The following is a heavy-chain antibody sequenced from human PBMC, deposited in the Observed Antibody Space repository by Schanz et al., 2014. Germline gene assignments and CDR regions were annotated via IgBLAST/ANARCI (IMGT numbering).Heavy chain of an antibody. CDR3: ARGLIAAAGGAFDY. J-gene: IGHJ4*02. D-gene: IGHD6-13*01. Sequence: EVHLLDSGGGLVQPGGSLRLSCATSGFSFSSYAINWVRQAPGKGLEWVSAINTGVNTYYADSVRGRFTMSRDNSKNTLYLQMNSLRAGDAAVYYCARGLIAAAGGAFDYWGQGTLXTVSS. CDR2: INTGVNT. V-gene: IGHV3-23*01. CDR1: GFSFSSYA.